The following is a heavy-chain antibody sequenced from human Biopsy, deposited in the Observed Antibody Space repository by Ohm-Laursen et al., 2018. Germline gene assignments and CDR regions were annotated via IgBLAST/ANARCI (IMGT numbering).Heavy chain of an antibody. CDR1: GYTFTGYH. J-gene: IGHJ5*02. V-gene: IGHV1-2*02. D-gene: IGHD3-22*01. CDR2: INAKTGDT. CDR3: TRGGYYYDSLAYYYWFDP. Sequence: SSVKVSCKASGYTFTGYHVHWVRQAPEQGLEWMGWINAKTGDTNYAQKFQGRVTMTRDTSISTAYVDLSSLRSDDTAVYYCTRGGYYYDSLAYYYWFDPWGQGTLVTVSS.